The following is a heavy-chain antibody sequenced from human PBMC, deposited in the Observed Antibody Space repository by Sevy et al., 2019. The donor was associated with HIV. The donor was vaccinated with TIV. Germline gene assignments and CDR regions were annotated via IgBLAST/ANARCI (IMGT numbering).Heavy chain of an antibody. J-gene: IGHJ4*02. V-gene: IGHV3-66*01. CDR3: ARGKSGYGYALNY. Sequence: GGSLRLSCAASGFTVNSNYMTWVRQAPGKGLEGVSVIYCDGTTYHADSVKDRFTISRDNSKNTLYLQMNSLRAEDTAVYYCARGKSGYGYALNYWGQGTLVTVSS. D-gene: IGHD5-18*01. CDR2: IYCDGTT. CDR1: GFTVNSNY.